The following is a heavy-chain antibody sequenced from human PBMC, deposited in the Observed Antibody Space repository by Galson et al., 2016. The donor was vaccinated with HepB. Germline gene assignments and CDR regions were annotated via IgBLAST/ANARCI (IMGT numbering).Heavy chain of an antibody. J-gene: IGHJ4*02. CDR1: GFSFSPFY. Sequence: SLRLSCAASGFSFSPFYMSWIRQAPGKGLEWVSSINSVSTYKPYADSVKGRFTISRDNAQNSLYLQMNSLRVEDTAVYYCAREGDGGFDWWGQGTLVTVSS. CDR3: AREGDGGFDW. D-gene: IGHD4-23*01. V-gene: IGHV3-11*05. CDR2: INSVSTYK.